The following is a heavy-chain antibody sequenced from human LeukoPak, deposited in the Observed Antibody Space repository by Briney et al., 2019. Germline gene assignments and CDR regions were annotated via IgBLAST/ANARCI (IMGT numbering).Heavy chain of an antibody. J-gene: IGHJ6*03. V-gene: IGHV4-39*02. CDR1: GGSISSSSYY. CDR2: IYYSGTT. CDR3: ARPGHSYYYMDV. D-gene: IGHD1-1*01. Sequence: SETLSLTCAVSGGSISSSSYYWGWIRQPPGKGLEWIGTIYYSGTTYYNPSLKSRVTISADTSKNHFSLKLSSVTAADTAVYYCARPGHSYYYMDVWGKGTTVTVSS.